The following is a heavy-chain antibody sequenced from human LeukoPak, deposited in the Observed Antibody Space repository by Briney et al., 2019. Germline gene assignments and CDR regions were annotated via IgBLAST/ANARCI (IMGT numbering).Heavy chain of an antibody. CDR2: IYGSGGS. J-gene: IGHJ6*02. CDR1: GFTFSKFT. D-gene: IGHD3-16*01. Sequence: PGGSLRLSCAASGFTFSKFTMNWVRQAPGKGLEWVSAIYGSGGSEYADSAKGRFTIYRDNSKNTQYLQMNSLRAEDTAVYYCATSWGPDTSAFRWGRDGMDVWGQGTTVIVS. CDR3: ATSWGPDTSAFRWGRDGMDV. V-gene: IGHV3-23*01.